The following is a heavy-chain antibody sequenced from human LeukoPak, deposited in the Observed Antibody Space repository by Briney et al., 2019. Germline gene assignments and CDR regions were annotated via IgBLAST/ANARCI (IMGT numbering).Heavy chain of an antibody. J-gene: IGHJ4*02. CDR3: ARGDGYNFFDY. CDR1: GFSVTNNY. D-gene: IGHD5-24*01. CDR2: FYVGGAT. V-gene: IGHV3-53*01. Sequence: GGSLRLSCAVSGFSVTNNYMSWVRQAPGKGLEWVSVFYVGGATYYAASVKGRFTISRDNSENTLYLQMKSLRAEDTAVYYCARGDGYNFFDYWGQGILVTVSS.